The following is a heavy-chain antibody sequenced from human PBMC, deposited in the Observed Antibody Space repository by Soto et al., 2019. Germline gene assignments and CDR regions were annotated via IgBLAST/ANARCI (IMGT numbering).Heavy chain of an antibody. D-gene: IGHD1-1*01. CDR2: IGPDGSNI. CDR3: VRDNNWSFDN. J-gene: IGHJ4*02. CDR1: GFIFSSHW. Sequence: PGGSLRLSCAASGFIFSSHWMHWVRQAPGKGLVGVSHIGPDGSNIWEADSVQGRFTISRDNARNRLYLQMNSLRDEDTAIYYCVRDNNWSFDNWGQGTLVTVSS. V-gene: IGHV3-74*01.